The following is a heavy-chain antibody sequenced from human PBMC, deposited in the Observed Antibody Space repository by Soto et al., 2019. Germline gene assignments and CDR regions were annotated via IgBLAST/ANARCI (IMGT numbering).Heavy chain of an antibody. CDR3: ARIAARGLYYFDY. J-gene: IGHJ4*02. D-gene: IGHD6-6*01. CDR1: GGSISSYY. Sequence: PSETLSLTCTVSGGSISSYYWSWIRQPPGKGLEWIGYIYYSGSTNYNPSLKSRVTISVDTSKNQFSLKLSSVTAADTAVYYCARIAARGLYYFDYWGQGTLVTVSS. V-gene: IGHV4-59*01. CDR2: IYYSGST.